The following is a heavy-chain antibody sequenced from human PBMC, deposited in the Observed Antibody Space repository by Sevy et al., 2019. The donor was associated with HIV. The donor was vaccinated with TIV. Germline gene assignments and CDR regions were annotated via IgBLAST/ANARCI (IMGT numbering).Heavy chain of an antibody. V-gene: IGHV3-21*01. J-gene: IGHJ4*02. CDR1: GFTFSSYS. D-gene: IGHD3-22*01. Sequence: GGSLRLSCAASGFTFSSYSMNWVRQAPGKGLEWVSSISSSSSYIYYADSVKGRFTISRDNAKNSLYLQMNSLRAEDTAVYYCATTAFRGSSGYYGHWGQGTLVTVSS. CDR3: ATTAFRGSSGYYGH. CDR2: ISSSSSYI.